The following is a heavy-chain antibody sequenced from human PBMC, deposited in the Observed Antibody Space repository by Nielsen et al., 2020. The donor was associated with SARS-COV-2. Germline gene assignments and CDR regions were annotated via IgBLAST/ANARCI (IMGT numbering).Heavy chain of an antibody. Sequence: GGSLRLSCTASGFTFSSYWMNWVRQPPGKGLEWVASISSSSSYKYYADSVKGRFTNSRDNDKNSLYLQMNSLRAEDTAVYYCARGYSSSWYWFDPWGQGTLVTVSS. CDR2: ISSSSSYK. J-gene: IGHJ5*02. D-gene: IGHD6-13*01. CDR1: GFTFSSYW. CDR3: ARGYSSSWYWFDP. V-gene: IGHV3-21*01.